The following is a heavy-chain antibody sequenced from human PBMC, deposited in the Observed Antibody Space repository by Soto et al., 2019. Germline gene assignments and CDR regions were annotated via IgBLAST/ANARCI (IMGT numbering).Heavy chain of an antibody. CDR3: ARRRSRPTHY. J-gene: IGHJ4*02. V-gene: IGHV4-59*08. D-gene: IGHD2-15*01. CDR1: GGSISVYY. CDR2: IYYSGST. Sequence: SETLSLTCTVSGGSISVYYWSWIRQPPGKGLEWIGYIYYSGSTNYNPSLKSRVTISVDTSKNQFSLKLSSVTAADTAVYYCARRRSRPTHYRCPGLLVTLSS.